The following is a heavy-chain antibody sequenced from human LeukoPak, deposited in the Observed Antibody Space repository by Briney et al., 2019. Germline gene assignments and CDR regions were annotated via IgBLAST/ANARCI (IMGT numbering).Heavy chain of an antibody. V-gene: IGHV1-46*01. CDR2: INSSGGST. Sequence: ASVKVSCKASGYTFTRYYMHWMRQAPGQGLEWMGIINSSGGSTSYAQKLQGRVTMTTDTSTSTAYMELRSLRSDDTAVYYCARVDTPPPGSSSWDKGGDYFDYWGQGTLVTVSS. CDR1: GYTFTRYY. J-gene: IGHJ4*02. D-gene: IGHD6-13*01. CDR3: ARVDTPPPGSSSWDKGGDYFDY.